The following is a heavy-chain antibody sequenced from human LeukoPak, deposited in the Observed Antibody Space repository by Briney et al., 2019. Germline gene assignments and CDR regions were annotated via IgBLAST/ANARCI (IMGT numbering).Heavy chain of an antibody. CDR1: GGSFSGYY. D-gene: IGHD2-2*01. CDR2: IYYSGST. Sequence: SETLSLTCAVYGGSFSGYYWSWIRQPPGKGLEWIGYIYYSGSTNYNPSLKSRVTISVDTSKNQFSLKLSSVTAADTAVYYCARFSCSSTSCYLDYWGQGTLVTVSS. V-gene: IGHV4-59*01. CDR3: ARFSCSSTSCYLDY. J-gene: IGHJ4*02.